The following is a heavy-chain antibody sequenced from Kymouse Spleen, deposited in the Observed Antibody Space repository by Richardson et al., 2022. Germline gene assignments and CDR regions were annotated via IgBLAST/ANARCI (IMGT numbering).Heavy chain of an antibody. Sequence: EVQLVESGGGLVQPGRSLRLSCAASGFTFDDYAMHWVRQAPGKGLEWVSGISWNSGSIGYADSVKGRFTISRDNAKNSLYLQMNSLRAEDTALYYCAKDKGRSGSYYFDYWGQGTLVTVSS. D-gene: IGHD3-10*01. CDR3: AKDKGRSGSYYFDY. CDR1: GFTFDDYA. CDR2: ISWNSGSI. J-gene: IGHJ4*02. V-gene: IGHV3-9*01.